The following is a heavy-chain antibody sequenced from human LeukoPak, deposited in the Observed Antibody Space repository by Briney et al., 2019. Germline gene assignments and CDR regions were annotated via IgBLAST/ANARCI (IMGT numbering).Heavy chain of an antibody. Sequence: SQTLYLTCTVSGDSISSGDYYWSWIRQPPGKGLEWIGYIYYSGSTYYNPSLKSRVTISVDTSKNQFSLKLSSVTAADTAVYYCARSLYIQLWLPDYWGQGTLVTVSS. V-gene: IGHV4-30-4*01. CDR3: ARSLYIQLWLPDY. CDR2: IYYSGST. CDR1: GDSISSGDYY. J-gene: IGHJ4*02. D-gene: IGHD5-18*01.